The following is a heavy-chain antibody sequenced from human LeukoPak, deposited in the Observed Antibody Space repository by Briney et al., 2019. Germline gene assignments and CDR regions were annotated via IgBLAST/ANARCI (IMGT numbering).Heavy chain of an antibody. V-gene: IGHV4-39*01. CDR1: GGSITSSNSY. Sequence: SETLSLTCTVSGGSITSSNSYWGWIRQPPGMGLEWIGSIYESGTTYYNPSLKSRVTISVDTSKNQFSQKLSSVTAADTAVYYCTRLFDYWGQGSLVSVSS. CDR3: TRLFDY. J-gene: IGHJ4*02. CDR2: IYESGTT.